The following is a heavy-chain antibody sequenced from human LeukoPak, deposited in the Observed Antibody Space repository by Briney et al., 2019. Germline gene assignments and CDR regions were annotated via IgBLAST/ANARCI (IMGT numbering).Heavy chain of an antibody. D-gene: IGHD3-10*01. CDR1: RFTFSDYW. V-gene: IGHV3-7*01. J-gene: IGHJ4*02. CDR3: ARVGGSGTYWDY. Sequence: GGSLRFSCAASRFTFSDYWMSWVRQAPGKGLEWVANIKYHGSDEHYVDSVRGRFTISRDNAKNSLFLQMNSLRAEDTAVYYCARVGGSGTYWDYWGQGTLVTVSS. CDR2: IKYHGSDE.